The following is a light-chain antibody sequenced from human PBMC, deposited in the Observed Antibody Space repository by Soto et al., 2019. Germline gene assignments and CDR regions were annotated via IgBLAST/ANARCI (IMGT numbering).Light chain of an antibody. CDR3: GTWHSSLGSGV. J-gene: IGLJ2*01. CDR2: END. Sequence: QSVLTQPPSVSAAPGQKVTISCSGGFTSIGSNYVSWYQQLPGRAPKLLIYENDKRPSGIPDRFSGSKSGTSATLDIAGLQTGDEADYYCGTWHSSLGSGVFGGGTKVTVL. V-gene: IGLV1-51*02. CDR1: FTSIGSNY.